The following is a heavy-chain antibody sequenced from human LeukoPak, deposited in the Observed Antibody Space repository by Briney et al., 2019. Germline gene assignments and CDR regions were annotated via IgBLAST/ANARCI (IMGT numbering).Heavy chain of an antibody. CDR3: ARYSGSHYAFDI. D-gene: IGHD1-26*01. V-gene: IGHV4-39*01. Sequence: SETLSLTCTVSGGVITDSNYYWGWIRQPPGEGLEWIGNIYYNGKTFYNESVKSRVTISVDTSKNQFSLKLSSVTAADTALFYCARYSGSHYAFDIWGQGIMVTVSS. CDR2: IYYNGKT. CDR1: GGVITDSNYY. J-gene: IGHJ3*02.